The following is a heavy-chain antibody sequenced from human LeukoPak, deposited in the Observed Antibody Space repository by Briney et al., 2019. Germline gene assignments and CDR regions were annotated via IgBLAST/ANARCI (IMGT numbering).Heavy chain of an antibody. Sequence: ASVKVSCKAFGYTFTGYYMNWVRQARGQGLEWMGWINPNSGGTNYAQKFQGRVTMTRDTSISTAYMELSRLRSDDTAVYYCARGLVGAMAFDIWGQGTMVTVSS. CDR2: INPNSGGT. CDR1: GYTFTGYY. J-gene: IGHJ3*02. CDR3: ARGLVGAMAFDI. V-gene: IGHV1-2*02. D-gene: IGHD1-26*01.